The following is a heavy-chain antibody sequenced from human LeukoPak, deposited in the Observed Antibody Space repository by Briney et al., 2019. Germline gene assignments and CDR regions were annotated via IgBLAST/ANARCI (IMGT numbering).Heavy chain of an antibody. CDR1: GFTFSSYA. Sequence: ESGGSLRLSCAASGFTFSSYAMSWVRQAPGKGLEWVSAISGSGGSTYYADPVKGRFTISRDNSKNTLYLQMNSLRAEDTAVYYCAKDRPGGWLRRGPHFDYWGQGTLATVSS. CDR3: AKDRPGGWLRRGPHFDY. CDR2: ISGSGGST. V-gene: IGHV3-23*01. D-gene: IGHD5-12*01. J-gene: IGHJ4*02.